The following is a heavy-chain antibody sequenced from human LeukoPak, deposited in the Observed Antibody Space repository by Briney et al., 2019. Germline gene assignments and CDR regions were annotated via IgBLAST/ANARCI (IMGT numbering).Heavy chain of an antibody. CDR1: GFTFSSYS. CDR2: ISSSSSTI. V-gene: IGHV3-48*01. J-gene: IGHJ6*03. Sequence: HPGGSLRLSCAASGFTFSSYSMNWVRQAPGKGVEWVSYISSSSSTIYYADSVKGRFTISRDNAKNSLYLQMNSLRAEDTAVYYCARAAAVDYYYYYYMDVWGKGTTVTVSS. D-gene: IGHD6-13*01. CDR3: ARAAAVDYYYYYYMDV.